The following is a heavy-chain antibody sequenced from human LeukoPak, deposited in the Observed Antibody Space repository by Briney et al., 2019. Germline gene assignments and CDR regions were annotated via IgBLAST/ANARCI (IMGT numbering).Heavy chain of an antibody. D-gene: IGHD2/OR15-2a*01. J-gene: IGHJ4*02. CDR1: GGSISSISYY. Sequence: PSETLSLTCTVSGGSISSISYYWGWIRQPPGKGLEWIGSIYYSGSTYYNPSLKSRVTISVDTSKNQFSLKLSSVTAADTAVYYCARAVRRIREVDYWGQGTLVTVSS. V-gene: IGHV4-39*07. CDR2: IYYSGST. CDR3: ARAVRRIREVDY.